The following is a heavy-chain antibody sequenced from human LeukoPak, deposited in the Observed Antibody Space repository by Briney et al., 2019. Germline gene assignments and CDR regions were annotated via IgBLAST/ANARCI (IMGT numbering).Heavy chain of an antibody. Sequence: PSETLSLTCTVSGGSISTYYWSWIRQPAVKGLEWIGHIYISGSTNYNPSLKSRVTMSVDTSKNQFSLKLSSVTAADTAVYYCARAMSSTGDFDYWGQGTLVTVSS. J-gene: IGHJ4*02. CDR2: IYISGST. CDR1: GGSISTYY. CDR3: ARAMSSTGDFDY. D-gene: IGHD6-13*01. V-gene: IGHV4-4*07.